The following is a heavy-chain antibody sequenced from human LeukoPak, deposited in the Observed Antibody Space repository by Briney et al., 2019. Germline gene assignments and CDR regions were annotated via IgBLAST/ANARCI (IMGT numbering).Heavy chain of an antibody. J-gene: IGHJ4*02. D-gene: IGHD1-26*01. Sequence: GESLQISCKGSGYSFTSYWIGWVRPMPGKGLEWMGINYPGDSDTRYSPSFQGQVTISADKSISTAYLQWSSLKASDTAMYYCARLSGGIYEGYYYFDYWGQGTLVTVSS. CDR1: GYSFTSYW. CDR3: ARLSGGIYEGYYYFDY. CDR2: NYPGDSDT. V-gene: IGHV5-51*01.